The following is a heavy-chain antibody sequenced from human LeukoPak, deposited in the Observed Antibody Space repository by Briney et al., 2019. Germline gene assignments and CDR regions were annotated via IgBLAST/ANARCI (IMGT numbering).Heavy chain of an antibody. D-gene: IGHD2-2*01. CDR3: ATLEGPAAMSGYYYYGMDV. J-gene: IGHJ6*02. CDR1: GYTLTELS. Sequence: ASVKVSCKVSGYTLTELSMHWVRQAPGKGLEWMGGFDPEDGETIYAQKFQGRVTMTEDTSTDTAYMELSSLRSGDTAVYYCATLEGPAAMSGYYYYGMDVWGQGTTVTVSS. CDR2: FDPEDGET. V-gene: IGHV1-24*01.